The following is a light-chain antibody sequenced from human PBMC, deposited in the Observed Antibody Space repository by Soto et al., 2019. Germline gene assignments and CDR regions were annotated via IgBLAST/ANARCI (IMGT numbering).Light chain of an antibody. CDR1: QSISSW. J-gene: IGKJ4*01. V-gene: IGKV1-5*01. CDR3: QQYNSYLT. Sequence: DIQMTQSPSTLSASVGDRVTITCRASQSISSWLAWYQQKPGKAPKLLIYDAFSLESGVPSRFSGSGSGTEFSLTISSLHPDDFATYYCQQYNSYLTFGGGTKVEIK. CDR2: DAF.